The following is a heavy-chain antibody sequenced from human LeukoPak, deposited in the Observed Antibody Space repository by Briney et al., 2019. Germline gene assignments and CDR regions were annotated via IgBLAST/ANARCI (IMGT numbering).Heavy chain of an antibody. V-gene: IGHV4-34*01. CDR1: GGSFSGYY. Sequence: SETLSLTCAVYGGSFSGYYWSWIRQPPGKGLEWIGEINHSGSTNYNPSLKSRVTISVDTSKNQFSLKLSSVTAADTAVYYCAGTPINDAEIIAEGAFDIWGQGTMVTVSS. D-gene: IGHD1-1*01. CDR2: INHSGST. CDR3: AGTPINDAEIIAEGAFDI. J-gene: IGHJ3*02.